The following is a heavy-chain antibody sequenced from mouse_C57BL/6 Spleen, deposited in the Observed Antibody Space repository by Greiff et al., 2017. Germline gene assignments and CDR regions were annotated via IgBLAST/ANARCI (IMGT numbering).Heavy chain of an antibody. CDR2: ISSGGSYT. D-gene: IGHD1-2*01. Sequence: DVQLVESGGDLVKPGGSLKLSCAASGFTFSSYGMSWVRQTPDKRLEWVATISSGGSYTYYPDSVKGRFTISRDNAKNTLYLQMSSLKSEDTAMYYCARPPYGSEGYFDYWGQGTTLTVSS. CDR1: GFTFSSYG. V-gene: IGHV5-6*01. J-gene: IGHJ2*01. CDR3: ARPPYGSEGYFDY.